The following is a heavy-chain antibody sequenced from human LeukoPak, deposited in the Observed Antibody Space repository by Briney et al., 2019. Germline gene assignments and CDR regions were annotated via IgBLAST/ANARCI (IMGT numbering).Heavy chain of an antibody. J-gene: IGHJ4*02. CDR2: IYSGGST. CDR1: GFTVSSNY. D-gene: IGHD3-10*01. CDR3: ARLPMVRGVWGYFDY. V-gene: IGHV3-66*04. Sequence: GGSLRLSCAASGFTVSSNYMSWVRQAPGKGLEWVSVIYSGGSTYYADSVKGRFTISRDNSKNTLYLQMNSLRAEDTAVYYCARLPMVRGVWGYFDYWAREPWSPSPQ.